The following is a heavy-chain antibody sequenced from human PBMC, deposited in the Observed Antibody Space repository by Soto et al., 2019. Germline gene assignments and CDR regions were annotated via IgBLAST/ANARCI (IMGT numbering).Heavy chain of an antibody. V-gene: IGHV3-33*01. CDR1: GFTFGRHG. J-gene: IGHJ4*02. CDR2: IGSDGRRD. CDR3: ASDDDYGDTGLDY. Sequence: QVQLVESGGGVVQPGGSLRLSCAASGFTFGRHGMHWVRQAPGKGLEWVAVIGSDGRRDSYADSVKGRFTISRDNGQNTLYLQMNSLRAEDTAVYYCASDDDYGDTGLDYWGQGTLVSVSS. D-gene: IGHD4-17*01.